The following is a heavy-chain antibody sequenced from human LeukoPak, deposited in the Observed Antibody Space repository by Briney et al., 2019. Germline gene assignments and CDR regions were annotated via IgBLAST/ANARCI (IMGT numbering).Heavy chain of an antibody. CDR2: ISDGSRDT. CDR1: GFTFSSYT. V-gene: IGHV3-23*01. CDR3: ATRLRNHFDY. D-gene: IGHD5-12*01. J-gene: IGHJ4*02. Sequence: GGPLRLSCATSGFTFSSYTMNWVRQTPGKGLEWVSTISDGSRDTHYADSVKGRFTISRDDFLNTLYLQMSSLRVDDTAVYYCATRLRNHFDYWGQGTQVTVSS.